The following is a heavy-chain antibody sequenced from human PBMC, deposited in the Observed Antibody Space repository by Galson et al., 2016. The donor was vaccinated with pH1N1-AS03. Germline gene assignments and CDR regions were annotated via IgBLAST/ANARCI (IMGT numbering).Heavy chain of an antibody. Sequence: LVKPTQTLTLTCTFSGFSLSTSGVGVGWIRQPPGEALEWLALIYWDDDKRYSPSLKSRLTITKDTSKNQVVLTMTNMDPADTATYYCAQSDYGDYVDYFDYWGQGTLVTVSS. CDR3: AQSDYGDYVDYFDY. D-gene: IGHD4-17*01. CDR2: IYWDDDK. CDR1: GFSLSTSGVG. J-gene: IGHJ4*02. V-gene: IGHV2-5*02.